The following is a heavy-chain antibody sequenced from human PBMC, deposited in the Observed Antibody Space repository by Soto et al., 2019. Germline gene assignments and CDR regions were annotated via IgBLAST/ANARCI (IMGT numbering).Heavy chain of an antibody. CDR1: GYTFTSYG. D-gene: IGHD3-10*02. CDR2: ISAYNGNT. CDR3: ARDPLPQRPLSLFGRWFDP. Sequence: ASVKVSCKASGYTFTSYGISRVRQAPGQGLEWMGWISAYNGNTNYAQKLQGRVTMTTDTSTSTAYMELRSLRSDDTAVYYGARDPLPQRPLSLFGRWFDPWGQGTLVTL. V-gene: IGHV1-18*04. J-gene: IGHJ5*02.